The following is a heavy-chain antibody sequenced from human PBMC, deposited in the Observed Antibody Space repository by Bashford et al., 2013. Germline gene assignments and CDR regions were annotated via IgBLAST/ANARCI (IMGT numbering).Heavy chain of an antibody. V-gene: IGHV4-59*08. D-gene: IGHD3-3*01. CDR3: ARHGQRVLDGFDP. J-gene: IGHJ5*02. CDR1: GDSISRYH. CDR2: XLQSES. Sequence: LSETPVPSPALYTGDSISRYHWSWIRQPHGRDWNGLEIXLQSESEVQPSLNNRVTXSIDTSKNQFSLKLTSVTAADTAVYYCARHGQRVLDGFDPWGQGTLVTVSS.